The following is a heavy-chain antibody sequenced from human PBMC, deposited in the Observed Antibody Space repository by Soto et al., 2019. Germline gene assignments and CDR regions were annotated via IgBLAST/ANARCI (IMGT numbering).Heavy chain of an antibody. Sequence: QVQLVESGGGVVQPGRSLRLSCAASGFTFSSYAMHWVRQAPGKGLEWVAVISYDGSNKYYADSVKGRFTISRDNSKNTLYLQMNSLRAVDTAVYYCAREDGSSGYHFDYCGQGNLVTVSS. D-gene: IGHD3-22*01. V-gene: IGHV3-30-3*01. CDR2: ISYDGSNK. CDR1: GFTFSSYA. J-gene: IGHJ4*02. CDR3: AREDGSSGYHFDY.